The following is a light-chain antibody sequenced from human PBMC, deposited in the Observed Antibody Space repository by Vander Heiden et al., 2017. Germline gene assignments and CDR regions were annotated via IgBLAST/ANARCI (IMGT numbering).Light chain of an antibody. V-gene: IGKV1-5*03. CDR2: KAS. Sequence: DIQMTQSPSTLSASVGDRVTITCRASQSVNSWLAWYQQKPGKAPKLLIYKASSLESGVPSRFSGSGSGTEFTFTISSLQPDDFATYYCQQDNSSSWTFGQGTKVEIK. CDR3: QQDNSSSWT. CDR1: QSVNSW. J-gene: IGKJ1*01.